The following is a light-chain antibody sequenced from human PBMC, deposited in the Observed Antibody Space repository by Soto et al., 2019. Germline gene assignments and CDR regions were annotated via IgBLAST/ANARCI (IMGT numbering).Light chain of an antibody. V-gene: IGLV2-8*01. CDR1: SSDVGEENY. CDR2: EVS. J-gene: IGLJ2*01. CDR3: SSFAGSPVV. Sequence: QSALTQPPSASGSPGQSVTITCSGTSSDVGEENYVSWYQQHPGKVPKLILYEVSKRPSGVPDRFSGSRSANTASLTVSGLQAEDEDDYYCSSFAGSPVVFGGGTKLTVL.